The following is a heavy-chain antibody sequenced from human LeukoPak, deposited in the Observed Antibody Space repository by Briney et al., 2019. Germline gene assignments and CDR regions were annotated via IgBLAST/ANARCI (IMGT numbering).Heavy chain of an antibody. Sequence: ASVKVSCKASRYTFTSYVLSWVRQAPGQGLEGMGWISAYNGNTNHAQKLQGRVTMTTDTSTSTADMELRSLRSDDTAVYYCARAGPETYYDILTGYFIHYAFDIWGQGTMVTVSS. J-gene: IGHJ3*02. CDR3: ARAGPETYYDILTGYFIHYAFDI. V-gene: IGHV1-18*01. CDR2: ISAYNGNT. CDR1: RYTFTSYV. D-gene: IGHD3-9*01.